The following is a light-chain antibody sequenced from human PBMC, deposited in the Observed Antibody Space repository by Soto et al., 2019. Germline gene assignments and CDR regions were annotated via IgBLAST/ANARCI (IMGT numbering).Light chain of an antibody. Sequence: EVVLTQSPATLSLSPGERATLSCRVSQSVNSYLAWYQQKPGQAPRLLIYDASNRATGIPARFSGSGSETDFTLTISSLEPEDFAVYYCQQRKYWPPVTFGQGTRLEIK. CDR2: DAS. CDR3: QQRKYWPPVT. V-gene: IGKV3-11*01. J-gene: IGKJ5*01. CDR1: QSVNSY.